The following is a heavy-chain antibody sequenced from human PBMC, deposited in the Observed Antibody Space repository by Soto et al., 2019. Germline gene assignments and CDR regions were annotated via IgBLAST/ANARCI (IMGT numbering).Heavy chain of an antibody. CDR2: IRAYNGNT. D-gene: IGHD3-10*01. V-gene: IGHV1-18*01. J-gene: IGHJ5*02. Sequence: ASVKVSCKASGYTFTRYGISWVRQAPGQGLEWMGGIRAYNGNTNYAQKLQGRVTMTTDTSTSTAYLELRSLRSDDTAVYYCARDRGVPLNWFDPWGQGTLVTVSS. CDR1: GYTFTRYG. CDR3: ARDRGVPLNWFDP.